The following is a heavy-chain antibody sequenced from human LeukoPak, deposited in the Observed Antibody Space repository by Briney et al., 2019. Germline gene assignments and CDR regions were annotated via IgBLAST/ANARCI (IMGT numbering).Heavy chain of an antibody. CDR3: STLASRGLSDS. J-gene: IGHJ4*02. D-gene: IGHD2-15*01. CDR1: GFTFTNAW. CDR2: IKSKADGETI. Sequence: PGGSLRLSCAASGFTFTNAWMNWVRQAPGKGLEWVGRIKSKADGETIDYAAPVKGRFTFSRDDSKNMLYLQMNSLKSEDTAVYYCSTLASRGLSDSWGQGTLVTVSS. V-gene: IGHV3-15*07.